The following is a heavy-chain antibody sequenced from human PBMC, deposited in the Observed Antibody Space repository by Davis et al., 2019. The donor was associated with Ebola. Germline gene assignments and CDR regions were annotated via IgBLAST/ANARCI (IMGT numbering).Heavy chain of an antibody. CDR2: IYYSGST. V-gene: IGHV4-59*08. Sequence: GSLRLSCTVSGGSISSYYWSWIRQPPGKGLEWIGYIYYSGSTNYNPSLKSRVTISVDTSKNQFSLKLSSVTAADTAVYYCARGPYWFDPWGQGTLVTVSS. CDR3: ARGPYWFDP. CDR1: GGSISSYY. J-gene: IGHJ5*02.